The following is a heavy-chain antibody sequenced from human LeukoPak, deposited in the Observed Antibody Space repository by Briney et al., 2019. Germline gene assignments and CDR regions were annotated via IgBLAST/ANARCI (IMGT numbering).Heavy chain of an antibody. J-gene: IGHJ4*02. Sequence: ASVKVSCKASGYTFTRYYMHWVRQAPGQGLEWMGIINPSGGGSTSYAQKFQGRVTMTRDTSTSTVYLELSSLRSEDTAVYYCARGNYYDSSGYYSAFDYWGQGTLVTVSS. CDR1: GYTFTRYY. V-gene: IGHV1-46*01. D-gene: IGHD3-22*01. CDR2: INPSGGGST. CDR3: ARGNYYDSSGYYSAFDY.